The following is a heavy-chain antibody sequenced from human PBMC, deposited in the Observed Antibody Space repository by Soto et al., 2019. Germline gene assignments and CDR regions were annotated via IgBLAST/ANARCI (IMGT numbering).Heavy chain of an antibody. D-gene: IGHD3-22*01. CDR3: AKDPSSFFDDTSGMDA. Sequence: GGSLRLSCAASGFTFSSYAMSWVRQAPGKGLEWVSAISGSGGSTYYADSVKRRFTISRDNSKNTLHLQMNSLRAEDTAVYYCAKDPSSFFDDTSGMDAWGQGTTVTVSS. J-gene: IGHJ6*02. CDR2: ISGSGGST. V-gene: IGHV3-23*01. CDR1: GFTFSSYA.